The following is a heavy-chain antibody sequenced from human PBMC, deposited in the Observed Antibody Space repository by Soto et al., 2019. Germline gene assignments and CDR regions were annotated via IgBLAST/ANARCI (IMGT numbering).Heavy chain of an antibody. CDR1: GYTFTGYY. CDR3: AREYSSGRRFDY. V-gene: IGHV1-2*04. J-gene: IGHJ4*02. CDR2: INPNSGGT. Sequence: GASVKVSCKASGYTFTGYYMHWVRQAPGQGLEWMGWINPNSGGTNYAQKFRGWVTTTRDTSISTAYMELSRLRSDDTAVYYCAREYSSGRRFDYWGQGILVTVSS. D-gene: IGHD6-19*01.